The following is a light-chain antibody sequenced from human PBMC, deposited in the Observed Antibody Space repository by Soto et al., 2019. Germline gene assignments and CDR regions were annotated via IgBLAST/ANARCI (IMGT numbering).Light chain of an antibody. CDR3: QQYDRLPIT. CDR1: QVITNY. Sequence: DIQMTQSRSSLFVSVWERVSLTCHTTQVITNYLKWYQQKPGKAPNLLIYDAYNVEIGVPSRFSGSGSGTHFTFTISSVHTDDIGTYYCQQYDRLPITFGRGTRLEIK. V-gene: IGKV1-33*01. J-gene: IGKJ5*01. CDR2: DAY.